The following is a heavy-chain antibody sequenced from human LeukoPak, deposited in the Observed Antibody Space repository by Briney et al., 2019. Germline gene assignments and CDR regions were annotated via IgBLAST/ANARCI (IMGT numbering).Heavy chain of an antibody. V-gene: IGHV4-34*01. CDR1: GESFSGYY. CDR2: INHSGST. D-gene: IGHD4-17*01. CDR3: ARGFVAYGDYGGD. Sequence: SETLSLTCAVYGESFSGYYWSWIRQPPGKGLEWIGEINHSGSTNYNPSLKSRVTISVDTSKNQFSLKLSSVTAADTAVYYCARGFVAYGDYGGDWGQGTLVTVSS. J-gene: IGHJ4*02.